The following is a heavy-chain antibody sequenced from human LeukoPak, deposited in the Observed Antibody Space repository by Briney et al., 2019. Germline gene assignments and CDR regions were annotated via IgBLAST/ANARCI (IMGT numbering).Heavy chain of an antibody. CDR1: GGTFSSYA. Sequence: GASVKVSCKASGGTFSSYAISWVRQAPGQGLEWMGRIIPIFGTANYAQKFQGRVTITTGESTSTAYMELSSLRSEDTAVYYCAASPSIAVAGNVFDYWGQGTLVTVSS. CDR3: AASPSIAVAGNVFDY. J-gene: IGHJ4*02. D-gene: IGHD6-19*01. V-gene: IGHV1-69*05. CDR2: IIPIFGTA.